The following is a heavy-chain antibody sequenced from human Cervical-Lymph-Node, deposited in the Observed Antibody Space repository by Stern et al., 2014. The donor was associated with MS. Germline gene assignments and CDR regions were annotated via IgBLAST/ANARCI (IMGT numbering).Heavy chain of an antibody. CDR1: GYTFTNYA. CDR3: ARVPGIGVAAKDYFDY. J-gene: IGHJ4*02. V-gene: IGHV1-3*01. CDR2: IHAGNGNT. D-gene: IGHD6-19*01. Sequence: QVQLVQSGAEVKKPGASVKGSCKASGYTFTNYAMHWVRQAPGQRLEWMGWIHAGNGNTKYSQKFQGRVTITRDTSASTAYMELSSLRSEDTAVYYCARVPGIGVAAKDYFDYWGQGTFVTVSS.